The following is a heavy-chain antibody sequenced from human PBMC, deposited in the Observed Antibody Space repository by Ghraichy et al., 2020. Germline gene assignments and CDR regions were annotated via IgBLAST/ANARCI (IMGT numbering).Heavy chain of an antibody. CDR2: IYYSGTT. V-gene: IGHV4-31*03. D-gene: IGHD2-15*01. CDR1: GGSINNDGYH. CDR3: ARGSLVDMDV. Sequence: SETLSLTCSVSGGSINNDGYHWTWIRQHPGKGLEWIGHIYYSGTTYYNSSLKSRIVISLDTSRSQFSLRLTSVTAADTAVYYCARGSLVDMDVWGQGTSVTVSS. J-gene: IGHJ6*02.